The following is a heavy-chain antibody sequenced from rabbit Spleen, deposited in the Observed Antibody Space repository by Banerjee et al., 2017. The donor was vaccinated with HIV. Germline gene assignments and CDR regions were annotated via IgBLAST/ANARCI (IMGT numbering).Heavy chain of an antibody. CDR1: GFSFSSSYY. D-gene: IGHD2-1*01. Sequence: QSLEESGGGLVQPGASLTLTCTVSGFSFSSSYYMCWVRQAPGKGLEWIGCIWVGSSGSTAYANWAKGRFTISKTSSTTVTLQMTSLTAADTATYFCTIATMTMVITDLWGQGTLVTVS. CDR3: TIATMTMVITDL. J-gene: IGHJ4*01. CDR2: IWVGSSGST. V-gene: IGHV1S40*01.